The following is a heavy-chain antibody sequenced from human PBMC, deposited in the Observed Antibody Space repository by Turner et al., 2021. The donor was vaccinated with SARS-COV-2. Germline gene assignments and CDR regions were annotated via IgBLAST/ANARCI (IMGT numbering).Heavy chain of an antibody. CDR1: GFILRSYS. CDR2: ISFDGTNK. Sequence: QEQLVESGGGVVQPGRSLRISCAAYGFILRSYSLHWVRQTPGKGLEWVAGISFDGTNKYYVDSVKGRFTISRDNSMDRIYLQMNSLRAEDTAVYYCVRPHLEIKVAGTPWVNLGQGSLVTVSS. CDR3: VRPHLEIKVAGTPWVN. D-gene: IGHD6-19*01. J-gene: IGHJ4*02. V-gene: IGHV3-30*03.